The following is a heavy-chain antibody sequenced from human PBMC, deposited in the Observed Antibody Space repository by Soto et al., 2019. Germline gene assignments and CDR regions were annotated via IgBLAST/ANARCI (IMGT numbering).Heavy chain of an antibody. CDR1: GGSISSSNW. Sequence: NPSETLSLTCAVSGGSISSSNWWSWVRQPPGKGLEWIGEIYHSGSTNYNPSLKSRVTISVDKSKNQFSLKLSSVTAADTAVYYCARLSGYNWNYVSNLGVGWFDPWGQGTLVTVSS. CDR3: ARLSGYNWNYVSNLGVGWFDP. CDR2: IYHSGST. J-gene: IGHJ5*02. V-gene: IGHV4-4*02. D-gene: IGHD1-7*01.